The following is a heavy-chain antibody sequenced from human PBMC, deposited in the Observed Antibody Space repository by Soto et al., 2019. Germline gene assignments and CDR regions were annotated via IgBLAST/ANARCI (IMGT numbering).Heavy chain of an antibody. CDR1: GYTFSNYD. J-gene: IGHJ4*02. Sequence: QVQLVQSGAELKKPGASVKVSCKASGYTFSNYDMNWVRQATGQGPEWIGWVNPNNGDKGYAQKFQGRVTLTTDISTTTAYMELTSLRSEDTASYYCAKVARKGSAIDFDYWGQGTLITVSS. CDR2: VNPNNGDK. CDR3: AKVARKGSAIDFDY. D-gene: IGHD3-10*01. V-gene: IGHV1-8*01.